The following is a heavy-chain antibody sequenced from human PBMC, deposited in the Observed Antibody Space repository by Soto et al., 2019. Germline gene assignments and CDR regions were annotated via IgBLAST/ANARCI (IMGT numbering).Heavy chain of an antibody. Sequence: QVQLVQSGAEVKKPGSSVKVSCKASGGTFSSYAISWVRQAPGQGLEWMGGIIPIFGTANYAQKFQGRVTRPADESTSTAHVELCSLRSEDTAVYSCARALGGGYSGSGGRDYWGQGTLVTVSS. V-gene: IGHV1-69*12. CDR2: IIPIFGTA. CDR1: GGTFSSYA. CDR3: ARALGGGYSGSGGRDY. D-gene: IGHD1-26*01. J-gene: IGHJ4*02.